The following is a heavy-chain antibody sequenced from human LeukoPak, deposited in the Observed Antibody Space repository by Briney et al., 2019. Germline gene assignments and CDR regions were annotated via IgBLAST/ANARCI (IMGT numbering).Heavy chain of an antibody. D-gene: IGHD3-22*01. CDR1: GGSFSGYY. CDR2: INHSGST. CDR3: ARGANYYDSSGYSATFDF. V-gene: IGHV4-34*01. J-gene: IGHJ4*02. Sequence: SETLSLTCAVYGGSFSGYYWSWIRQPPGKGLEWIGEINHSGSTNYNPSLKSRVTISVDTSKNQFSLKRNSVTAADTAVYYCARGANYYDSSGYSATFDFWGQGTLVTVSS.